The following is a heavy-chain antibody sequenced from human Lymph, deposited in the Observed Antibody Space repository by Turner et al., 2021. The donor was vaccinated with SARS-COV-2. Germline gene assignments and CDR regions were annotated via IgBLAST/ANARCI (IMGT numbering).Heavy chain of an antibody. CDR1: GFTFSSYS. Sequence: EVQLVESGGGLVKPGGSLRLSCAASGFTFSSYSMNWVRQAPGKGLEWVSSITFTSSYIYYADSVKGRFTISRDNAKNSLYLQMNSLRPEDTAVYYCARGPPDFPYYFDYWGQGTLVTVSS. CDR3: ARGPPDFPYYFDY. D-gene: IGHD2-21*02. CDR2: ITFTSSYI. V-gene: IGHV3-21*01. J-gene: IGHJ4*02.